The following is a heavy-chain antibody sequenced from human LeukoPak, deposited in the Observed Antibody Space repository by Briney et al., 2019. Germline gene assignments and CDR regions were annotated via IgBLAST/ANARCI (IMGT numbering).Heavy chain of an antibody. J-gene: IGHJ6*02. CDR3: ARDRLYNYGYYGMAV. D-gene: IGHD5-18*01. Sequence: ASVKVSCKASVGTFSSYAISWVRQAPGQGLEWMGWISAYNGNTNYAQKLQARVTMTTDTSTTTAYMELRSLRSDDTAVYYCARDRLYNYGYYGMAVWGQGTTVTVSS. CDR2: ISAYNGNT. V-gene: IGHV1-18*01. CDR1: VGTFSSYA.